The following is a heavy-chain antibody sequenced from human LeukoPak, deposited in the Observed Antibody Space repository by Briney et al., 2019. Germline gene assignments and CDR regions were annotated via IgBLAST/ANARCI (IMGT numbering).Heavy chain of an antibody. J-gene: IGHJ4*02. CDR1: GFTVSSNY. Sequence: GGPLRLSCAASGFTVSSNYMSWVRQAPGKGLEWVSSIFPSGGEIHYADSVRGRFTISRDNSKSTLSLQMNSLRAEDTAIYYCATYRQVLLPFESWGQGTLVTVSS. V-gene: IGHV3-53*01. D-gene: IGHD2-8*02. CDR2: IFPSGGEI. CDR3: ATYRQVLLPFES.